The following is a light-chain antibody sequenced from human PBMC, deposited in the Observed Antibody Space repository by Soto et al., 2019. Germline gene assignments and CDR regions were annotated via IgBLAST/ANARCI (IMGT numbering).Light chain of an antibody. V-gene: IGKV3-11*01. CDR1: QSVSSY. CDR3: QQRSNWPLT. CDR2: DAS. Sequence: EIVLTQSPATLSLSPGERATLSCRASQSVSSYLAWYQQKPGQAPRLLIYDASNRATGIPARFSGSGSGTDFTITISSLEPEDFAVYYCQQRSNWPLTFGGGNKVEIK. J-gene: IGKJ4*01.